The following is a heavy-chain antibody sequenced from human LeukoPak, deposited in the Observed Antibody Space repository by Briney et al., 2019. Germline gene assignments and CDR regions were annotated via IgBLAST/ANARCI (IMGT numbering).Heavy chain of an antibody. CDR1: GLTFSSYA. V-gene: IGHV3-23*01. D-gene: IGHD6-19*01. J-gene: IGHJ4*02. CDR3: AKLVAVAGRNY. Sequence: GGSLRLSCAASGLTFSSYAMSWVRQAPGKGLEWVSAISGRDDSTYYADSVKGRFTFSRDNSKNTLYLQMNSLRAEDTAVYYCAKLVAVAGRNYWGQGTLVTVSS. CDR2: ISGRDDST.